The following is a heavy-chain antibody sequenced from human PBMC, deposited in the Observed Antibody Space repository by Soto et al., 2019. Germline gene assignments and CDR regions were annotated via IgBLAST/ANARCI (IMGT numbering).Heavy chain of an antibody. D-gene: IGHD7-27*01. CDR1: GFTFSNAW. CDR3: TTIYTGDYDHYYYYYGMDV. J-gene: IGHJ6*02. V-gene: IGHV3-15*07. Sequence: GGSLRLSCAASGFTFSNAWMNWVRQAPGKGLEWVGRIKSKTDGGTTDYAAPVKGRLTISRDDSKNTLYLQMNSLKTEDTAVYYCTTIYTGDYDHYYYYYGMDVWGQGTTVTVSS. CDR2: IKSKTDGGTT.